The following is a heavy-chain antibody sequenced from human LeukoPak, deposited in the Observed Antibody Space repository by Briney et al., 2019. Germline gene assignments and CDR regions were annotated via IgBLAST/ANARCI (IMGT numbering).Heavy chain of an antibody. Sequence: GASVKVSCKASRGTFSTYAIRWVRPAPGQGLEWVGGIITIFGTANYIQKFQGRVTSTADETTSTAYIYMSSPRSEDTAVYYCARGPPNWGYDYWGRGTLVTVSS. V-gene: IGHV1-69*13. CDR3: ARGPPNWGYDY. CDR1: RGTFSTYA. D-gene: IGHD7-27*01. CDR2: IITIFGTA. J-gene: IGHJ4*02.